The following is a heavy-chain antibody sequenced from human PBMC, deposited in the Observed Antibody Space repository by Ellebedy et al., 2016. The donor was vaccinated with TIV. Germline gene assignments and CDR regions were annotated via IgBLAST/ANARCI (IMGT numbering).Heavy chain of an antibody. CDR3: ARVTTSSFSSYYYGMDV. D-gene: IGHD4-17*01. J-gene: IGHJ6*02. CDR2: IYYSGSP. Sequence: GSLRLSCTVSGGSISSYYWTRIRQPPGKGLEWIGYIYYSGSPMYNPSLKSRVTISVDTSKNQFSLKLSSVTAADTAVYYCARVTTSSFSSYYYGMDVWGQGTTVTVSS. CDR1: GGSISSYY. V-gene: IGHV4-59*01.